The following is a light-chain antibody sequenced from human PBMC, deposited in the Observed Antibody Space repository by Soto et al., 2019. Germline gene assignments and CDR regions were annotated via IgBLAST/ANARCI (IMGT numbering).Light chain of an antibody. V-gene: IGKV1-17*01. CDR2: VAS. Sequence: IQMTQSPSSLSASIGDRVSITCRASQDIRNDLGWYQQKAGKAPKRLIYVASSLQSGVPSRFSGSGSGTEFTLTISSLQPEDFATYYCLQNNSYPLTFGGGTKVEIK. J-gene: IGKJ4*01. CDR1: QDIRND. CDR3: LQNNSYPLT.